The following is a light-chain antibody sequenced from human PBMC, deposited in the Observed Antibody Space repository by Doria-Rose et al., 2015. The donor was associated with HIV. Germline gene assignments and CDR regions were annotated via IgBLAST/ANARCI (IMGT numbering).Light chain of an antibody. CDR1: QNLLYTSKNY. Sequence: DIQVTQSPESLGMSLGERATLNCKSNQNLLYTSKNYLAWYQQKPGQPPKLLIYWASTRQSGVPARFSGSGSGTDFTLTISSLEAEDVAVYYCQQYYDAPSFGPGTTVDIK. CDR2: WAS. CDR3: QQYYDAPS. J-gene: IGKJ3*01. V-gene: IGKV4-1*01.